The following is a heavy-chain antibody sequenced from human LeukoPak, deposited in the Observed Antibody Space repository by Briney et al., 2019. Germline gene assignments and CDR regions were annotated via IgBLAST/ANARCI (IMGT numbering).Heavy chain of an antibody. CDR1: GGSISSYS. V-gene: IGHV4-4*07. CDR3: ARDWDYGSGDAFDI. CDR2: IYTSGST. D-gene: IGHD3-10*01. Sequence: SETLSLTCTVSGGSISSYSWTWIRQPAGKGLEWIGHIYTSGSTNYNPSLKSRVTMSVDTSKKQFSLKLRSVTAADTAVYYCARDWDYGSGDAFDIWGQGTMVTVSS. J-gene: IGHJ3*02.